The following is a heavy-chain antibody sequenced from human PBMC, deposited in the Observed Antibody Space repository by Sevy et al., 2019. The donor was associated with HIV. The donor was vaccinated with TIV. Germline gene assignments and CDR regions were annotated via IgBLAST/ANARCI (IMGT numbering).Heavy chain of an antibody. V-gene: IGHV3-7*01. D-gene: IGHD3-22*01. CDR1: GFSFSTYW. J-gene: IGHJ4*02. CDR3: AKGNSGSFDY. Sequence: GGSLRLSCAASGFSFSTYWMHWVRQAPGKGLEWVANIKQDESEKHDVASVKGRFTISSDNAKNSVYLEMNSLRPEDTAIYYCAKGNSGSFDYWGQGTLVTVSS. CDR2: IKQDESEK.